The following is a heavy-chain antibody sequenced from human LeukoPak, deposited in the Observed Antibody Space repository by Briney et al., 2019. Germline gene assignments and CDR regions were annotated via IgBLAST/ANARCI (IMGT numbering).Heavy chain of an antibody. CDR1: GFTFSSYS. Sequence: PGGSLRLSCAASGFTFSSYSMNWVRQDPGKGLEWVANIKQDGSEKYYVDSVKGRFTISRDNASNSLYRQMNSLRAEDTAVYYCARDQFTAAGTSDYWGQGTLVTVSS. J-gene: IGHJ4*02. CDR2: IKQDGSEK. D-gene: IGHD6-13*01. CDR3: ARDQFTAAGTSDY. V-gene: IGHV3-7*01.